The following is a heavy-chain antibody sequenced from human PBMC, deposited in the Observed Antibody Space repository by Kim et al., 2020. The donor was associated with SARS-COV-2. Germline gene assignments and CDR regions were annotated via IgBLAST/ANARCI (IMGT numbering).Heavy chain of an antibody. J-gene: IGHJ4*02. D-gene: IGHD6-19*01. CDR3: AKDFPGIAVAGIDY. V-gene: IGHV3-23*01. Sequence: GGSLRLSCAASGFTFSSYAMSWVRQAPGKGLEWVSAISGSGGSTYYADSVKGRFTISRDNSKISLYLQMTSLRAEDTAVYYCAKDFPGIAVAGIDYWGQGTLVTVSS. CDR1: GFTFSSYA. CDR2: ISGSGGST.